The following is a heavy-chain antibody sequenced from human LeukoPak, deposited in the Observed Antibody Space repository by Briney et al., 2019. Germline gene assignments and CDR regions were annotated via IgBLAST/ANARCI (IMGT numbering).Heavy chain of an antibody. CDR3: ARGAPVGSKTFDI. Sequence: PGGSLRLSCAASGFTFSSYSMNWVRQAPGKGLEWVSSISSSSSYIYYAGSVKGRFTISRDNAKNSLYLQMNSLRAEDTAVYYCARGAPVGSKTFDIWGQGTMVTVS. CDR2: ISSSSSYI. J-gene: IGHJ3*02. D-gene: IGHD1-26*01. CDR1: GFTFSSYS. V-gene: IGHV3-21*01.